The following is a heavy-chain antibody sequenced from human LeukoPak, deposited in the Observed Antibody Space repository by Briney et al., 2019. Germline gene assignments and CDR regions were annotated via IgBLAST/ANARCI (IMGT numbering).Heavy chain of an antibody. Sequence: GGSLRLSCAASGFTFSSYSMNWVRQAPGTGLEWVSYISSSTIYYADSVKGRFTLSRDNSKNTLYLQMNSLRAEDTAIYYCARRAGEYSQPYDYWGQGTLVSVSS. J-gene: IGHJ4*02. CDR1: GFTFSSYS. CDR2: ISSSTI. V-gene: IGHV3-48*01. D-gene: IGHD1-1*01. CDR3: ARRAGEYSQPYDY.